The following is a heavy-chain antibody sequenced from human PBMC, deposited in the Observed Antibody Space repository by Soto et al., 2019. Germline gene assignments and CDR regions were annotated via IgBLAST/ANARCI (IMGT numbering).Heavy chain of an antibody. CDR1: GFTFSSYA. Sequence: PGGSLRLSCAASGFTFSSYAMSWVRQAPGKGLEWVSAISGSGGSTDYADAVKGRVTSARDNSKNTLYLQMNSLRAEDTAVYYCAKEMYPRPVLDRRSPCGVFWCQGLVVSVS. J-gene: IGHJ4*02. CDR2: ISGSGGST. D-gene: IGHD6-6*01. CDR3: AKEMYPRPVLDRRSPCGVF. V-gene: IGHV3-23*01.